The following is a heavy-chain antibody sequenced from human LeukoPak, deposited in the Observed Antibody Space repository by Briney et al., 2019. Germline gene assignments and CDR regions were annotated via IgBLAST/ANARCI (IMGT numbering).Heavy chain of an antibody. CDR2: IKEDGSAK. Sequence: GGSLRLSCAASGLTFRDYWINWVRQTPGKGLEWVANIKEDGSAKHYVDSVKGRFTISRDNAKNSLYLQMNSLRAEDTAVYYCAKDRTYYYGSGSYYPDAFDIWGQGTMVTVSS. J-gene: IGHJ3*02. V-gene: IGHV3-7*03. CDR1: GLTFRDYW. D-gene: IGHD3-10*01. CDR3: AKDRTYYYGSGSYYPDAFDI.